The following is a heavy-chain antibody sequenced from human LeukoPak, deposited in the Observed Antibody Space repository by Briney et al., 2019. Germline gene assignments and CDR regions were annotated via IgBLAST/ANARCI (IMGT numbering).Heavy chain of an antibody. CDR2: ISYDGSNK. V-gene: IGHV3-30*18. J-gene: IGHJ3*02. Sequence: GGSLRLSCAASGFTFSSYGMHWVRQAPGKGLEWVAVISYDGSNKYYADSVKGRFTISRDNSKNTLYLQMNSLRAEDTAVYYCAKVDTAMVNPGAFDIWGQGTMVTVSS. CDR3: AKVDTAMVNPGAFDI. CDR1: GFTFSSYG. D-gene: IGHD5-18*01.